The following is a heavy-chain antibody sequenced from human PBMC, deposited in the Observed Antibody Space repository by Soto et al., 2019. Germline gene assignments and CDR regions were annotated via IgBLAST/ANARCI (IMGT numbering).Heavy chain of an antibody. CDR2: IYYSGST. V-gene: IGHV4-59*01. Sequence: SETLSLTCAVYGGSISSYYWSWIRQPPGKGLEWIGYIYYSGSTNYNPSLKSRVTISVDTSKNQFSLKLSSVTAADTAVYYCARGRWYSSSWYLDYWGQGTLVTVSS. D-gene: IGHD6-13*01. CDR1: GGSISSYY. CDR3: ARGRWYSSSWYLDY. J-gene: IGHJ4*02.